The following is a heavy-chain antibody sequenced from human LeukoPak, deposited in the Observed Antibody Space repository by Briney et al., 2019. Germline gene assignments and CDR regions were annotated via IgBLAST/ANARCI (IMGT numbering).Heavy chain of an antibody. CDR3: ARIAMAGIGDGFDI. J-gene: IGHJ3*02. D-gene: IGHD6-19*01. V-gene: IGHV3-20*04. CDR1: GLTFDDYD. CDR2: SNWNGRST. Sequence: GWSLSLPCAASGLTFDDYDMRWVLHAPGHGLESVSGSNWNGRSTGYADSVKGRFTISKYNARNSLYLQMNSLRAEDTALYYCARIAMAGIGDGFDIWGQGTMVTVSS.